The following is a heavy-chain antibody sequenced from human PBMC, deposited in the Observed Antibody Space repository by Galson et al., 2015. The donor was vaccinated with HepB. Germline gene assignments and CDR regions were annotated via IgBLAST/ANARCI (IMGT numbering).Heavy chain of an antibody. CDR3: LLRRAPWDYYDSSGTNAFDI. Sequence: SLRLSCAASGFTFSSYSMNWVRQAPGKGLEWVSSISSSSSYIYYADSVKGRFTISRDNAKNSLYLQMNSLRAEDTAVYYCLLRRAPWDYYDSSGTNAFDIWGQGTMVTVSS. J-gene: IGHJ3*02. V-gene: IGHV3-21*01. D-gene: IGHD3-22*01. CDR1: GFTFSSYS. CDR2: ISSSSSYI.